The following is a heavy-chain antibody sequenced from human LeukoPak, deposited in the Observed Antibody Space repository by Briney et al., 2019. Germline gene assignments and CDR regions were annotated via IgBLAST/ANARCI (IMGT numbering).Heavy chain of an antibody. J-gene: IGHJ6*03. CDR3: ARDRAGTTFYYYYYMDV. Sequence: SETLSLTCTVSGGSISSYYWSWIRQPAGKGLEWIGRIYTSGSTNYNPSLKSRVTMSVGTSKNQFSLKLSSVTAADTAVYYCARDRAGTTFYYYYYMDVWGKGTTVTVS. CDR1: GGSISSYY. CDR2: IYTSGST. D-gene: IGHD1-7*01. V-gene: IGHV4-4*07.